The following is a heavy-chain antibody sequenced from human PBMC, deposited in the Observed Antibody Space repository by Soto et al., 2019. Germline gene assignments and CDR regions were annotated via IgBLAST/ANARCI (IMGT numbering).Heavy chain of an antibody. CDR2: INPSGGTT. D-gene: IGHD6-19*01. CDR3: VSWLSAHFDY. CDR1: GYSFTNYY. V-gene: IGHV1-46*01. Sequence: QMQLVQSGAEVKKPGASVKVSCKASGYSFTNYYMHWVRQAPGQGLEWMGIINPSGGTTRYARKFQGRITMTSDTSTSTVYMEVSSLSSEDTAVYYCVSWLSAHFDYWGRGTLVTVSS. J-gene: IGHJ4*02.